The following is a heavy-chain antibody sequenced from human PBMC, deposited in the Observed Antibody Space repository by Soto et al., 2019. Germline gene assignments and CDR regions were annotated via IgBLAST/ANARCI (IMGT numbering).Heavy chain of an antibody. J-gene: IGHJ4*02. D-gene: IGHD3-22*01. CDR1: GFTFSNAW. Sequence: GGSRRLSGAASGFTFSNAWMNWVRRAPGKGQDCIGRIKKRSDGGTADHATPVKGRFTISIDDSKNTLYLQMNSLKTEDTAVSYCTPVNPYIPDSSGHCYWCQGPLVTVSS. CDR2: IKKRSDGGTA. CDR3: TPVNPYIPDSSGHCY. V-gene: IGHV3-15*01.